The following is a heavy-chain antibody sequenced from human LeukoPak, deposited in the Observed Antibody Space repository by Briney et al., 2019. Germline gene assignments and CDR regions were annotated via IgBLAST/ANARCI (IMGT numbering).Heavy chain of an antibody. D-gene: IGHD5-24*01. CDR3: ARVSPMATSWFDP. CDR2: ISGSDSST. CDR1: GFTFSSYA. J-gene: IGHJ5*02. Sequence: GGSLRLSCAASGFTFSSYAMNWVRQAPGKGLEWVSAISGSDSSTYYADSVKGRFTISRDNSKNTLYLQMNSLRAEDTAVYYCARVSPMATSWFDPWGQGTLVTVSS. V-gene: IGHV3-23*01.